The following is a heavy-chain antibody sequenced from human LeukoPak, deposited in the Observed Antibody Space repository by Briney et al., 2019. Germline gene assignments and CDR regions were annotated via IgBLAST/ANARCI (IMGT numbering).Heavy chain of an antibody. CDR1: GYTFTSYY. CDR2: INPSGGST. D-gene: IGHD2-15*01. V-gene: IGHV1-46*01. Sequence: ASVKVSCKASGYTFTSYYMHWVRQAPGQGLEWMGIINPSGGSTSYAQKFQGRVTMTRDTSTSTVYMELSSLRSEDTAVYYCARSYCSGGSCYSRYYYYMDVWGKGTTVTVSS. J-gene: IGHJ6*03. CDR3: ARSYCSGGSCYSRYYYYMDV.